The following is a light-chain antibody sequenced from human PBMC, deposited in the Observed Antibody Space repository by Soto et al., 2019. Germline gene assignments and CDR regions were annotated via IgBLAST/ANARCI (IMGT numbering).Light chain of an antibody. CDR3: QPYGSSPPIT. J-gene: IGKJ5*01. CDR2: GAS. Sequence: EIVLTQSPGTLSLSPGERATLSCRASQSVSSSYVHWYKQKPSQAPRLLIYGASSRATGIPDRFSGSGSVTDFTLTISRLEPEDLAVYDCQPYGSSPPITFGQGTRLEIK. CDR1: QSVSSSY. V-gene: IGKV3-20*01.